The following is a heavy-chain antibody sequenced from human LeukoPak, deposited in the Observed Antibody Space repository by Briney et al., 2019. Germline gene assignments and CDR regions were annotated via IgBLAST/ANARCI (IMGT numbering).Heavy chain of an antibody. CDR2: ISAYNGNT. D-gene: IGHD6-13*01. CDR3: ARDREESIAAAGTSDY. Sequence: ASVKVSCKASGYTFTSYGISWVRQAPGQGLEWMGWISAYNGNTNYAQKLQGRVTMTTDTSTSTAYMELRSLRSDDTAVYYCARDREESIAAAGTSDYWGQGTLVTVSS. CDR1: GYTFTSYG. V-gene: IGHV1-18*01. J-gene: IGHJ4*02.